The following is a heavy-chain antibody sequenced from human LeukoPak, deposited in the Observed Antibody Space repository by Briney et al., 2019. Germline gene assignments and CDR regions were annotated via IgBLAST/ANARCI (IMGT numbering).Heavy chain of an antibody. D-gene: IGHD2-2*01. Sequence: GGSLRLSCAASGFTFSSYWMAWVRQAPGKGLEWVANIKQDGSVETYVASVRGRFTISRDNAKNSLFLQMHSLRAEDTAVYYCARDCDTTTCYDYWGQGTVVTVSS. CDR1: GFTFSSYW. V-gene: IGHV3-7*01. J-gene: IGHJ4*02. CDR2: IKQDGSVE. CDR3: ARDCDTTTCYDY.